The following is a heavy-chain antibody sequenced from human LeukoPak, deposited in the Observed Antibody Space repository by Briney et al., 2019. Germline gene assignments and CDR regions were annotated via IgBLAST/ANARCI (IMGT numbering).Heavy chain of an antibody. CDR1: GFTINSYA. J-gene: IGHJ4*02. CDR3: ARDPGGVVPEALDY. Sequence: GGSLRLSCAASGFTINSYAMSWVRQAPGKGLEWVSAISGRGSNTYYADSVKGRFTISRDNSKNTLYLQMNSLRAEDTAVYYCARDPGGVVPEALDYWGQGTLVTVSS. V-gene: IGHV3-23*01. D-gene: IGHD2-2*01. CDR2: ISGRGSNT.